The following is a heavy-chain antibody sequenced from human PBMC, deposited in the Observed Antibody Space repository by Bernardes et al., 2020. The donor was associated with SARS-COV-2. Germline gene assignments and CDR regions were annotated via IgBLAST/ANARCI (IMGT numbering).Heavy chain of an antibody. CDR3: AKDLYGFAAMDV. D-gene: IGHD3-10*01. Sequence: GGTLRLSCATSGFNFRNNAMNWVRKGPRKGLEWVSGIGGDSQRLYADSVKGRFTISRDNSEMTVYLQMDSLRVDDTAVYYCAKDLYGFAAMDVWGQGTTVTVSS. J-gene: IGHJ6*02. V-gene: IGHV3-23*01. CDR2: IGGDSQR. CDR1: GFNFRNNA.